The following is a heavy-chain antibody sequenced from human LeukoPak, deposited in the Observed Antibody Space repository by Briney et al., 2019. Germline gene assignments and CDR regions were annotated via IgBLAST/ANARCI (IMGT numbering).Heavy chain of an antibody. J-gene: IGHJ6*03. D-gene: IGHD5-18*01. Sequence: SETLSLTCAVYGGSFSGYYWSWIRQPPGKGLEWIGEINHRGSTNYNPSLKSRVTISVDTSKNQFSLKLSSVTAADTAVYYCARAPINSYGYYYYYYYMDVWGKGTTVTVSS. V-gene: IGHV4-34*01. CDR3: ARAPINSYGYYYYYYYMDV. CDR1: GGSFSGYY. CDR2: INHRGST.